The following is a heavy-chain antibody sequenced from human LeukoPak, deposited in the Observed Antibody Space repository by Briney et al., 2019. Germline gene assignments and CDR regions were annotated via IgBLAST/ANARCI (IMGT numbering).Heavy chain of an antibody. CDR1: GFTFSRDV. CDR3: PKHSLRLPWRYYAPNPWYSLDY. Sequence: GGSLTLSCAASGFTFSRDVMSWGRQAPGKGVERVSAMSGSEGNKYYADSGRGGFTIYKESSKNKLYMQKNSQRDEDTAVYYCPKHSLRLPWRYYAPNPWYSLDYWGQGTLVPVSS. V-gene: IGHV3-23*01. J-gene: IGHJ4*02. CDR2: MSGSEGNK. D-gene: IGHD3-10*01.